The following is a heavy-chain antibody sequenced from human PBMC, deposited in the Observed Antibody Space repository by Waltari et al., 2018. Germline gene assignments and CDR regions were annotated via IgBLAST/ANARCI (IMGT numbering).Heavy chain of an antibody. CDR1: GDRVSSNSTA. Sequence: QIQLQQSGPGLLTTSHTISITCPLSGDRVSSNSTAWNWITQSPSRGREWPGKTYYRCKWYNEYAVSVKSRITNLPDTSKNPFSLQLNSVTPEDTAVYYCARTPTHYGDYKDYWGQGTLVTVSS. V-gene: IGHV6-1*01. CDR3: ARTPTHYGDYKDY. CDR2: TYYRCKWYN. D-gene: IGHD4-17*01. J-gene: IGHJ4*02.